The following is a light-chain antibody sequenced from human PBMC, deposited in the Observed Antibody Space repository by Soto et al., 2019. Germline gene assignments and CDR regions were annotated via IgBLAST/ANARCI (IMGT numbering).Light chain of an antibody. J-gene: IGKJ2*01. V-gene: IGKV3-15*01. CDR1: QSVSSD. CDR2: GA. Sequence: EILMTQSPATLSVSSGERATLSCRASQSVSSDLAWYQHHPGQAPRLLIYGASRVTGTPPRFSGSGSGTEFTLTITSLQAEDFAVYYCQHYHGWPFTFGQGTKLEMK. CDR3: QHYHGWPFT.